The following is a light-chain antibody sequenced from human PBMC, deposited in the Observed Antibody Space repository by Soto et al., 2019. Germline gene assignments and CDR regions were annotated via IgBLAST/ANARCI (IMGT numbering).Light chain of an antibody. J-gene: IGLJ2*01. CDR1: SSDVGGYNY. Sequence: QSALTQPASVSGSPGQSITISCTGTSSDVGGYNYVSWYQQHPDKAPKLILYEVSNRPSGVSNRFSGSKSGNTASLTISGLQAEDEADYYCSSYTTSSTLVVFGGGTKVTVL. CDR2: EVS. CDR3: SSYTTSSTLVV. V-gene: IGLV2-14*01.